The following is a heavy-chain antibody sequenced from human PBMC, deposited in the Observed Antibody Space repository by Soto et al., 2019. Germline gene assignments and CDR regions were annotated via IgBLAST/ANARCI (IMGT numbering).Heavy chain of an antibody. D-gene: IGHD3-10*01. J-gene: IGHJ5*02. CDR2: ISGSGGST. Sequence: GSLRLSCAAPGFTFSSYAMSWVRQAPGKGLEWVSVISGSGGSTYYAVSVKGRFTISRDNSKNTLYLQMNSLRSDDTAVYYCAGVGPTGRYGSGSYYKRVWFDPSGQGTLVTVSS. V-gene: IGHV3-23*01. CDR1: GFTFSSYA. CDR3: AGVGPTGRYGSGSYYKRVWFDP.